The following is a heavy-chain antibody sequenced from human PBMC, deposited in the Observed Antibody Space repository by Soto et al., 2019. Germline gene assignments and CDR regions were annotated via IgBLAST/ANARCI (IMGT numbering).Heavy chain of an antibody. D-gene: IGHD3-16*01. Sequence: QVQLVQSGAEVKKPGSSVKVSCKASGGTFSSYAISWVRQAPGQGLEWMGGIIPIFGTADYAQKFQGRVTXTXXXFXXTAYMELSSLRSEDTAVYYCARHLGGNHYYDGMDGWGQGTTVTVSS. J-gene: IGHJ6*02. CDR1: GGTFSSYA. CDR2: IIPIFGTA. V-gene: IGHV1-69*05. CDR3: ARHLGGNHYYDGMDG.